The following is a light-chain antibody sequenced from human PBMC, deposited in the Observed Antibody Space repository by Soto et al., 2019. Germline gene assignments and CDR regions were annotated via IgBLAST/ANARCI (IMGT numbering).Light chain of an antibody. CDR2: GAF. CDR1: QSIRSNY. V-gene: IGKV3-20*01. J-gene: IGKJ1*01. Sequence: EIVLTPSQGTLALSPCERATLSCSASQSIRSNYLAWYQQKPGQAPRFLIYGAFSRATGIPDRFSGSGSGTDFTLTISRLEPEDFAVYYCQQYGSSPVTFGQGTKVDIK. CDR3: QQYGSSPVT.